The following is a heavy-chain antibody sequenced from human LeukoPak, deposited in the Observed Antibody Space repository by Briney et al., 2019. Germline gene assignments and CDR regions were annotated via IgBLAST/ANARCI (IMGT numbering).Heavy chain of an antibody. J-gene: IGHJ4*02. CDR3: ARDLFY. V-gene: IGHV3-7*01. CDR1: GFTFSRYW. Sequence: GRSLRLSCAASGFTFSRYWMTWARQAPGKGLEWVANIKQDGSEKYYVDSVKGRFTISRDNGKNSLYLQMSSLRAEDTAVYYCARDLFYWGQGTLVTVSS. CDR2: IKQDGSEK.